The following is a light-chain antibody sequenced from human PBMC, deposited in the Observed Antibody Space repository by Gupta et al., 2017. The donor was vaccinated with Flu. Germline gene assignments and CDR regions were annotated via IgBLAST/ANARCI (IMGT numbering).Light chain of an antibody. J-gene: IGKJ5*01. CDR1: ESISTY. Sequence: DIQMTQSPSSLSASVGDRVTITCRTTESISTYLNRYQHEPGKAPKLLIYAASTLQIRVPSIFSGTGSGTDFTLTIMSFQPEDFATCYCQHTYTPLTLGQGTRLEIK. V-gene: IGKV1-39*01. CDR3: QHTYTPLT. CDR2: AAS.